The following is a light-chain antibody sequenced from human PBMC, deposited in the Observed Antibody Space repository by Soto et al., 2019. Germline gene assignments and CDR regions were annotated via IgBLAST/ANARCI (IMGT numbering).Light chain of an antibody. J-gene: IGKJ1*01. Sequence: EIVMTPSRPTLCVSLGDRAAISVLASQSVSSNLTWNQQKPGQAPRLLIYGASTRATGNPDRFSGSGSETEFTLTISSMQSEDFAVYACQQYNDWPTFGQGTKVDIK. CDR2: GAS. CDR1: QSVSSN. V-gene: IGKV3-15*01. CDR3: QQYNDWPT.